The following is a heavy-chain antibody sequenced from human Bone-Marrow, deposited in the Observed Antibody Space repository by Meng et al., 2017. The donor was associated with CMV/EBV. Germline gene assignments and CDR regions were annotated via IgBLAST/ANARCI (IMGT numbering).Heavy chain of an antibody. D-gene: IGHD6-19*01. J-gene: IGHJ5*02. CDR3: ARDTRDYTGWYP. CDR1: GFTFNSYW. CDR2: INNDGSST. V-gene: IGHV3-74*01. Sequence: GESLKISCAAPGFTFNSYWMHWVRQAPGKGLVWVSRINNDGSSTSYADSVKGRFTISRDNAKNTLYLQMNSLRAEDTAVYYCARDTRDYTGWYPWGQGTLVTVPS.